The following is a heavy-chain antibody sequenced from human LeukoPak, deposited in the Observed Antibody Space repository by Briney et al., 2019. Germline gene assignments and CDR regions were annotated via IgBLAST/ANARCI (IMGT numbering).Heavy chain of an antibody. Sequence: GGSLRLSCAASGFTFSSYSMNWVRQAPGKGLEWVANIKQDGSEKYYVNSVKGRFTISRDDAKNSLYLQMNSLRAEDTAVYYCAREALAARALGDYWGQGTLVTVSS. CDR1: GFTFSSYS. J-gene: IGHJ4*02. V-gene: IGHV3-7*01. D-gene: IGHD6-6*01. CDR3: AREALAARALGDY. CDR2: IKQDGSEK.